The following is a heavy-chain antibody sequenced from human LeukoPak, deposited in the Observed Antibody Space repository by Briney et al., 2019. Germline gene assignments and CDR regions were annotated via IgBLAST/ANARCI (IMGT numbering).Heavy chain of an antibody. CDR2: IVVGSGNT. J-gene: IGHJ4*02. D-gene: IGHD3-22*01. V-gene: IGHV1-58*02. Sequence: SVKVSCKASGFTFTSSAMQWVRQARGQRLEWIGWIVVGSGNTNYAQKFQERVTITRDMSTSTAYMELSSLRSEDTAVYYCATRSITMIVVGSLDYWGQGTLVTVSS. CDR3: ATRSITMIVVGSLDY. CDR1: GFTFTSSA.